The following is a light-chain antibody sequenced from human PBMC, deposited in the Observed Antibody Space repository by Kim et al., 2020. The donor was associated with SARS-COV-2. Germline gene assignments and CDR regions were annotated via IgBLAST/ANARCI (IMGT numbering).Light chain of an antibody. J-gene: IGLJ1*01. Sequence: VSPGHTAKITCSEDALPEQHATWYQQKSGQAPCLVIYKVSVWASGIPERFSGSDSGTTVTLTISGVQAEDDADYYCQSTDSSGTYVFGSGTKVSVL. V-gene: IGLV3-25*03. CDR3: QSTDSSGTYV. CDR2: KVS. CDR1: ALPEQH.